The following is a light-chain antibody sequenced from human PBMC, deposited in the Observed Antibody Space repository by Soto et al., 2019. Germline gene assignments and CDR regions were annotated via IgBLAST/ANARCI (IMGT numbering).Light chain of an antibody. CDR3: SSYTGSTTVV. CDR1: NSDVGAFEY. Sequence: QAVLTQPGSVSGSPGQAITISCTGTNSDVGAFEYVSWYQQHPGKAPKILIYEVSNRPSGVSNRFSGSKSGNTASLTISGLQAEDEADYYCSSYTGSTTVVFGGGTKVTVL. CDR2: EVS. V-gene: IGLV2-14*01. J-gene: IGLJ2*01.